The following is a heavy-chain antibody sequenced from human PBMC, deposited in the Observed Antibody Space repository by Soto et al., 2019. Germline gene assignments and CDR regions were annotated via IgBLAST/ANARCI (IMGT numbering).Heavy chain of an antibody. CDR3: ARDNALGPWCSGGSCYSLAFDI. J-gene: IGHJ3*02. CDR1: GGTFSSYA. D-gene: IGHD2-15*01. CDR2: IIPIFGTA. V-gene: IGHV1-69*01. Sequence: QVQLVQSGAEVKKPGSSVKVSCKASGGTFSSYAISWVRQAPGQGLEWMGGIIPIFGTANYAQKFQGRVTITADESTSTAYMELSSLRSEDTAVYYCARDNALGPWCSGGSCYSLAFDIWGQGTMVTVSS.